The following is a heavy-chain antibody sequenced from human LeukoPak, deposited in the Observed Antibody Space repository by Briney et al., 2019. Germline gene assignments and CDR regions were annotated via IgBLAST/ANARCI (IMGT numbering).Heavy chain of an antibody. Sequence: ASVKVSCKASGYTFTGYYMHWVRQAPGQGLEWMGGINPNSGGTNYAQKFQGRVTMTRDTSISTAYMELSRLRSDDTAVYYCARVGQQLAFNYYYYYMDVGGEGTSVTVS. V-gene: IGHV1-2*02. CDR2: INPNSGGT. D-gene: IGHD6-13*01. CDR3: ARVGQQLAFNYYYYYMDV. CDR1: GYTFTGYY. J-gene: IGHJ6*03.